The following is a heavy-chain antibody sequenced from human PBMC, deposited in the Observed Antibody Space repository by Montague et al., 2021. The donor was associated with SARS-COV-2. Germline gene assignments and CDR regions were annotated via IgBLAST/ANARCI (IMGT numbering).Heavy chain of an antibody. D-gene: IGHD3-10*01. V-gene: IGHV3-21*01. J-gene: IGHJ6*02. CDR1: GFTFSSYS. CDR2: ISKISDYI. Sequence: SLRLSCAASGFTFSSYSLNWVRQAPGKGLEWVSSISKISDYIYYADSVKGRFTISRDNAKNSLYLQMNSLRAEDTAVYYFSRPSRDSGAWYGIDVWGHGTMVTVSS. CDR3: SRPSRDSGAWYGIDV.